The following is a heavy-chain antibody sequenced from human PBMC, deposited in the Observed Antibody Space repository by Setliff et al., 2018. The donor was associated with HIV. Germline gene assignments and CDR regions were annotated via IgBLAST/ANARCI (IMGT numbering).Heavy chain of an antibody. CDR1: GGSFSGYY. CDR2: INHSGST. V-gene: IGHV4-34*01. CDR3: ARNPAIPFYDSSGYYYRYYYYYMDV. D-gene: IGHD3-22*01. Sequence: PSETLSLTCAVYGGSFSGYYWSWIRQPPGKGLEWIGEINHSGSTNYNPSPKSRVTISVDTSKNQFSLKLSSVTAADTAVYYCARNPAIPFYDSSGYYYRYYYYYMDVWGKGTTVTVSS. J-gene: IGHJ6*03.